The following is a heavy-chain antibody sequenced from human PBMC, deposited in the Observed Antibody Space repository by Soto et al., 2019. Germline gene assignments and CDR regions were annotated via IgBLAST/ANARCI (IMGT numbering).Heavy chain of an antibody. CDR1: GGSISSYY. D-gene: IGHD3-9*01. CDR2: IYYSGST. V-gene: IGHV4-59*01. Sequence: ASETLSLTCTVSGGSISSYYRSWIRQPPGKGLEWIGYIYYSGSTNYNPSLKSRVTISVDASKNQFSLKLSSVTAADTAVYYCAKWDILTGFDYWGQGTLVTVSS. J-gene: IGHJ4*02. CDR3: AKWDILTGFDY.